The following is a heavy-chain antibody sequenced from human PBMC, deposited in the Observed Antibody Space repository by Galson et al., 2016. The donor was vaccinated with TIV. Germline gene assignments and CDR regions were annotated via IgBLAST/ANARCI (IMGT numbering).Heavy chain of an antibody. CDR3: ARWSGYHDWGGWFDP. J-gene: IGHJ5*02. Sequence: WSWIRQHPGKGLEWIGFIYYNGNTFYNPSLQSRVTISGDTSKNLFSLRLNSITAADTAVYFCARWSGYHDWGGWFDPWGQGTLVTVSS. V-gene: IGHV4-31*02. D-gene: IGHD3-3*01. CDR2: IYYNGNT.